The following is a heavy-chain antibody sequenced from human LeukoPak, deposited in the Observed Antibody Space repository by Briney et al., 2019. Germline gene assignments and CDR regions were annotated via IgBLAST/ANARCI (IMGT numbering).Heavy chain of an antibody. CDR3: ARVAFDWSSPYYYYMDV. D-gene: IGHD3-9*01. Sequence: ASVKVSCKASGYTFTGYYMHWVRQAPGQGLEWMGWINPNSGSTNYAQKFQGRVTMTRDTSISTAYMELSRLRSDDTAVYYCARVAFDWSSPYYYYMDVWGKGTTVTVSS. CDR1: GYTFTGYY. J-gene: IGHJ6*03. CDR2: INPNSGST. V-gene: IGHV1-2*02.